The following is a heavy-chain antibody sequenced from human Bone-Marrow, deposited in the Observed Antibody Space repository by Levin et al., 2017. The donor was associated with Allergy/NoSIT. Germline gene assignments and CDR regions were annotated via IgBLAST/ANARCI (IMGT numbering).Heavy chain of an antibody. D-gene: IGHD2-2*01. CDR2: ISAFSGDT. J-gene: IGHJ5*02. CDR1: GNTFSRYG. CDR3: ARDGRAYCSSSSCYRAVWFDP. Sequence: AASVKVSCKASGNTFSRYGINWVRQAPGQGLEWMGWISAFSGDTRYAQKVQGRVTLTTDTSTSTAYMELRSLTSDDTAVYFCARDGRAYCSSSSCYRAVWFDPWGQGTPVTVSP. V-gene: IGHV1-18*01.